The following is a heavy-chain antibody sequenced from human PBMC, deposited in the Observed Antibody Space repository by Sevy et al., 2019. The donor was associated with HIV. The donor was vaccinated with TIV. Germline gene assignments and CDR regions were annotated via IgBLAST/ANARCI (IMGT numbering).Heavy chain of an antibody. J-gene: IGHJ4*02. D-gene: IGHD3-10*01. CDR3: AVCVDLTVVRGVNFDY. V-gene: IGHV1-18*01. CDR1: SYSFNSFG. CDR2: VSAYNGNT. Sequence: ASVKVSCKASSYSFNSFGISWVRQAPGQGLEWMGYVSAYNGNTNYPQSLQGRVTMTTDTSTGTAYMELRSLRSDDTAVYYCAVCVDLTVVRGVNFDYWGQGTLVTVSS.